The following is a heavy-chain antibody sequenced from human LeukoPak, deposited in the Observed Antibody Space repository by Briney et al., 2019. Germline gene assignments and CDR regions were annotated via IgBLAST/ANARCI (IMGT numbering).Heavy chain of an antibody. CDR1: GFTFSSYA. Sequence: GGSLRLSCAASGFTFSSYAMSWVRQAPGKGLEWVSAISGSGGSTYYADSVKGRFTISRDNSKNTLYLQMNSLRAEDTAVYYCARGSSSSLLNYYYYYGMDVWGQGTTVTVSS. CDR2: ISGSGGST. CDR3: ARGSSSSLLNYYYYYGMDV. J-gene: IGHJ6*02. D-gene: IGHD6-6*01. V-gene: IGHV3-23*01.